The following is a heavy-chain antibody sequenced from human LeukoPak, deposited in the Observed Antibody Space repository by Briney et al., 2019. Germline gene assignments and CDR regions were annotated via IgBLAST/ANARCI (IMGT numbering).Heavy chain of an antibody. J-gene: IGHJ4*02. V-gene: IGHV4-30-4*01. CDR2: IYYSGST. D-gene: IGHD2-2*01. CDR3: ARAGYCSSTGCYLDY. CDR1: GGSISSGDYY. Sequence: PSETLSLTCTVSGGSISSGDYYWSWIRQPPGKGLEWIGYIYYSGSTYYNPSLKSRVTISVDTSKNQFSLKLSSVTAADTAVYYCARAGYCSSTGCYLDYWGQGTLVTVSS.